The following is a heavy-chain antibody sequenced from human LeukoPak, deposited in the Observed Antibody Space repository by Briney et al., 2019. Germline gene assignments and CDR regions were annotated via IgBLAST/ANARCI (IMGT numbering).Heavy chain of an antibody. D-gene: IGHD6-13*01. J-gene: IGHJ4*02. CDR3: AGAEPRGIIWFPY. Sequence: SETLSLTCTVSGGSINSSSYYWGWVRQPPGKGLEWIGEIYHSGSTNYNPSLKSRVTMSVDKSKNQFSLNLTSVTAADTAVYYCAGAEPRGIIWFPYWGQGTLVTVSS. CDR1: GGSINSSSYY. CDR2: IYHSGST. V-gene: IGHV4-61*05.